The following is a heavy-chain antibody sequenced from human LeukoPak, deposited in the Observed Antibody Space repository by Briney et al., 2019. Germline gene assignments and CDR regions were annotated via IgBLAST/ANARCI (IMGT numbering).Heavy chain of an antibody. CDR3: ARDEDYYDSSGPSDY. J-gene: IGHJ4*02. CDR1: GFTFSSYW. CDR2: IKQDGSEK. D-gene: IGHD3-22*01. V-gene: IGHV3-7*03. Sequence: GGSLRLSCAASGFTFSSYWMSWVRQAPGKGLEWVANIKQDGSEKYCVDSVKGRFTISRDNAKNSLYLQMNSLRAEDTAVYYCARDEDYYDSSGPSDYWGQGTLVTVSS.